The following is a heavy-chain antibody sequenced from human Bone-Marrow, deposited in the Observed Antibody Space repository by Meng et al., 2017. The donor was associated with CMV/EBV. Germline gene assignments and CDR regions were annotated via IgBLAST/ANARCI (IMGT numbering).Heavy chain of an antibody. CDR3: ARDNTARASGWYFDL. Sequence: SGGTFGSYAISWVRQAPGQGLEWMGGIIPIFGTANYAQKFQGRVTITTDESTSTAYMELSSLRSEDTAVYYCARDNTARASGWYFDLWGRGTLVTVSS. D-gene: IGHD5-18*01. J-gene: IGHJ2*01. CDR1: GGTFGSYA. CDR2: IIPIFGTA. V-gene: IGHV1-69*05.